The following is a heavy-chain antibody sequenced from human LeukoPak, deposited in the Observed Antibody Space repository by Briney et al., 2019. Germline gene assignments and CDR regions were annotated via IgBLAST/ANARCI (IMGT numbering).Heavy chain of an antibody. CDR3: ARVLHKRNYDSSGYYGY. Sequence: GGSLRLSCAASGFTFSSYSMNWVRQAPGKGLEWVSHISSSSSTIYYADSVKGRFTISRDNAKNSLSLQMNSLRAEDTAVYYCARVLHKRNYDSSGYYGYWGQGTLVTVSS. V-gene: IGHV3-48*01. CDR2: ISSSSSTI. D-gene: IGHD3-22*01. J-gene: IGHJ4*02. CDR1: GFTFSSYS.